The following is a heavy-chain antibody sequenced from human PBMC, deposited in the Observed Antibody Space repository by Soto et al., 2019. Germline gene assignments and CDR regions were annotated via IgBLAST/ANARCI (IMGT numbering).Heavy chain of an antibody. CDR2: TGSGTGPG. CDR3: ARRDSGGYYRYFDS. D-gene: IGHD2-21*02. CDR1: GGTFSTNP. V-gene: IGHV1-69*06. Sequence: QVQLVQSGAEVKKPGSSVKVSCKASGGTFSTNPISWVRQAPGQGLEWMGGTGSGTGPGNNAQKFQGRLTITADKSTNTAYMELSSLSPEDTAIYYCARRDSGGYYRYFDSWGQGTLVTVSS. J-gene: IGHJ4*02.